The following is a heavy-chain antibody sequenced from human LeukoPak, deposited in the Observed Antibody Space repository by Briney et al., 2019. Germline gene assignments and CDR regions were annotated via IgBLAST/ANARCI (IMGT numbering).Heavy chain of an antibody. J-gene: IGHJ4*02. V-gene: IGHV4-30-2*01. CDR2: IYHSGST. CDR1: GGSIRSGGYS. D-gene: IGHD6-13*01. CDR3: ARWSSWYWDY. Sequence: PSETLSLTCTVSGGSIRSGGYSWSWIRQPPGKGLEWIGYIYHSGSTNYNPSLKSRVTISVDKSKNQFSLKLSSVTAADTAVYYCARWSSWYWDYWGQGTLVTVSS.